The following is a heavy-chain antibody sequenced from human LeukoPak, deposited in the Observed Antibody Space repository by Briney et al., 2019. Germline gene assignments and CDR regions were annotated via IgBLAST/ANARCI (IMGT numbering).Heavy chain of an antibody. J-gene: IGHJ4*02. D-gene: IGHD4-17*01. CDR3: ARGETTVTYFDY. V-gene: IGHV1-2*02. Sequence: GASVKVSCKASGYTFTGYYIHWVRQAPGQGLEWMAWINPNSGGTNYAQKLQGRVTMTRDTSISTAYMELSRLRSDDTAVYYCARGETTVTYFDYWGQGTLVTVSS. CDR2: INPNSGGT. CDR1: GYTFTGYY.